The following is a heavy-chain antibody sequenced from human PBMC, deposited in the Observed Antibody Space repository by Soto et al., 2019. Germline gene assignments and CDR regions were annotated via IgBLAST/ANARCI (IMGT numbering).Heavy chain of an antibody. V-gene: IGHV4-59*01. D-gene: IGHD1-26*01. CDR2: IYYSGST. CDR3: ARGHSGSYRTGEGYYSGMDV. J-gene: IGHJ6*02. CDR1: GGSISSYY. Sequence: QVQLQESGPGLVKPSETLSLTCTVSGGSISSYYWSWIRQPPGKGLEWIGYIYYSGSTNYNPSLKSRVTISVDTSKNQYSLKLSSVTAADTAVYYCARGHSGSYRTGEGYYSGMDVWGQGTTVTVSS.